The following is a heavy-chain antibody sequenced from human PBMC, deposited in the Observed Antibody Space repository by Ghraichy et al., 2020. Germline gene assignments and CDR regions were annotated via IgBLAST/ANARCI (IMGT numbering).Heavy chain of an antibody. V-gene: IGHV4-39*01. CDR3: ARQPYYDILTGYSTSGSPYYFDY. J-gene: IGHJ4*02. Sequence: SETLSLTCTVSGDSISSCSYYWGWIRQPPGKGLEWIGSIYYSGSTYYKPFLRRRATISVNPPKNQFSLKLSSVTAADTAVYYCARQPYYDILTGYSTSGSPYYFDYWGQGTLVTVSS. CDR2: IYYSGST. D-gene: IGHD3-9*01. CDR1: GDSISSCSYY.